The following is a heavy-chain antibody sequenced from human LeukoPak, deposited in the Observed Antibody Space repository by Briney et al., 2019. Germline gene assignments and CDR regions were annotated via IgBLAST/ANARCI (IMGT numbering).Heavy chain of an antibody. CDR3: AKAGVVVVVAAKYFDY. V-gene: IGHV3-23*01. D-gene: IGHD2-15*01. Sequence: GGSLRLSCAASGFTFSSYGMTWLRQAPGKGLEGFSSISGNGGSTYHVDSEKGRFTISRDNSNNTLYLQKNSPRAEDAAVYYCAKAGVVVVVAAKYFDYWGQGTLVTVSS. CDR1: GFTFSSYG. J-gene: IGHJ4*02. CDR2: ISGNGGST.